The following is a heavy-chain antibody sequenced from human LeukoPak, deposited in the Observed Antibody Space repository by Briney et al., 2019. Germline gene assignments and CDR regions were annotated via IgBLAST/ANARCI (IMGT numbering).Heavy chain of an antibody. CDR1: GYTFTAYY. J-gene: IGHJ6*03. CDR2: INPNSGGT. CDR3: ARDKDRGRTYVSGTSYSGNMDV. Sequence: ASVKVSCKASGYTFTAYYIHWVRQAPGQGPEWMGWINPNSGGTDSAQKFQGRVSMTRDTSITTAYMELSRLTPDDTALYYCARDKDRGRTYVSGTSYSGNMDVWGEGTTVTVSS. V-gene: IGHV1-2*02. D-gene: IGHD3-10*01.